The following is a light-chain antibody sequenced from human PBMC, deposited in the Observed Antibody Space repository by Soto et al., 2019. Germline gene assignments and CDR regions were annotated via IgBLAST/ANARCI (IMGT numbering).Light chain of an antibody. CDR1: QSVINY. J-gene: IGKJ1*01. V-gene: IGKV3-15*01. CDR3: QQYNIWPLWT. CDR2: DTS. Sequence: EIVLTQSPATLSLSPGERATLSCRASQSVINYLAWYQQRPGQAPRLLIYDTSNRAADVPARFSGGGSETEFTLTISSLQSEDFAVYFCQQYNIWPLWTFGQGTKVDIK.